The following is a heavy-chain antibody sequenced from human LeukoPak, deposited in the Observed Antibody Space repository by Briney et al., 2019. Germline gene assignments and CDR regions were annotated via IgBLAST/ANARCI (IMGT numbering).Heavy chain of an antibody. CDR2: ISGSGTHT. J-gene: IGHJ4*02. CDR3: AKGSGSPYYFDY. Sequence: PGGSLRLSCAASGFTFSDYYMTWIRQSPEKGLEWVSYISGSGTHTNYADSVKGRFTISRDNAKNSLYPQMSSLRADDTAVYYCAKGSGSPYYFDYWGQGTLVTVSS. V-gene: IGHV3-11*06. CDR1: GFTFSDYY. D-gene: IGHD3-10*01.